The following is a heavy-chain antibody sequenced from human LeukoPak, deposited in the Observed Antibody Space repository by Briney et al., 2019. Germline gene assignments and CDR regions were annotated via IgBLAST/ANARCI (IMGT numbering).Heavy chain of an antibody. CDR2: IYYSGST. CDR1: SGSISSYY. V-gene: IGHV4-59*01. Sequence: PSETLSLTCPVSSGSISSYYWSWIRQPPGKGLEWIGYIYYSGSTNYNPSLKSRVTISVDTSKNQFSLKLSSVTAADTAVYYCARESECGGDCYSGAFDIWGQGTMVTVSS. D-gene: IGHD2-21*02. CDR3: ARESECGGDCYSGAFDI. J-gene: IGHJ3*02.